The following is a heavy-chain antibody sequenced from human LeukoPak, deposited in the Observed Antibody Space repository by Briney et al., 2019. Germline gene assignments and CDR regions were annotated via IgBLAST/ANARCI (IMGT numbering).Heavy chain of an antibody. Sequence: GGSLRLSCAASGFTFSSYEMNWVRQAPGKGLEWVANIKEDGGEKYYVDSVKGRFTVSRDNAKNSLYLQMNSLRAEDTAVYYCARPRNRVYDYWGQGTLVTVSS. CDR3: ARPRNRVYDY. J-gene: IGHJ4*02. D-gene: IGHD4-11*01. V-gene: IGHV3-7*04. CDR2: IKEDGGEK. CDR1: GFTFSSYE.